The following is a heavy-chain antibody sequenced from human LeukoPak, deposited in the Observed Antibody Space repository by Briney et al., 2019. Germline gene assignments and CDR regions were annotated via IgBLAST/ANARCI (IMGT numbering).Heavy chain of an antibody. CDR3: ASATYYYGFRRDNNWFDP. CDR1: GGTFSSYA. CDR2: IIPIFGTA. J-gene: IGHJ5*02. V-gene: IGHV1-69*06. Sequence: GASVKVSCKASGGTFSSYAISWVGQAPGQGLEWMGGIIPIFGTANYAQKFQGRVTITADKSTSTAYMELSSLRSEDTAVYYCASATYYYGFRRDNNWFDPWGQGTLVTVSS. D-gene: IGHD3-10*01.